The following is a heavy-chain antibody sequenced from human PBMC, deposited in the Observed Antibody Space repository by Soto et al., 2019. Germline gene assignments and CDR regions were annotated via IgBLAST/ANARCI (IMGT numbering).Heavy chain of an antibody. D-gene: IGHD3-22*01. CDR1: GFTFDDYA. CDR3: AKDSAYYYDSSGYYYFDY. Sequence: EVQLVESGGGLVQPGRSLRRSCAASGFTFDDYAMHWVRQAPGKGLEWVSGISWNSGSIGYADSVKGRFTISRDNAKNSLYLQMNSLRAEDTALYYCAKDSAYYYDSSGYYYFDYWGQGTLVTVSS. J-gene: IGHJ4*02. V-gene: IGHV3-9*01. CDR2: ISWNSGSI.